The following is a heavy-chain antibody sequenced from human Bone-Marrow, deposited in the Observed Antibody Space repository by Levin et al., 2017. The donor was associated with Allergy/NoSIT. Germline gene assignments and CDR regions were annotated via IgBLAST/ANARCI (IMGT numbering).Heavy chain of an antibody. Sequence: PGGSLRLSCVVSGYTFTKHGMQWVRQAPGKGLEWVAFIWYDGSKTSHADSVKGRFTISKDDSQNTLYLQMDSLRAEDTAVYYCARDRSYSGLDYWGQGALVTVSS. J-gene: IGHJ4*02. CDR3: ARDRSYSGLDY. CDR1: GYTFTKHG. CDR2: IWYDGSKT. D-gene: IGHD6-13*01. V-gene: IGHV3-33*01.